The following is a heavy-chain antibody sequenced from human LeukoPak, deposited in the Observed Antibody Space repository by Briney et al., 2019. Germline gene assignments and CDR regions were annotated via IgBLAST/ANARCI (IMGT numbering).Heavy chain of an antibody. Sequence: PSETLSLTCAVYGGSFSGYYWSWIRQPPGKGLEWIGEINHSGSTNYNPSIKSRVTISVDTSKNQFSLKLSSVTAADTAVYYCARRRYFDLWGRGTLVTVSS. CDR1: GGSFSGYY. CDR3: ARRRYFDL. CDR2: INHSGST. V-gene: IGHV4-34*01. J-gene: IGHJ2*01.